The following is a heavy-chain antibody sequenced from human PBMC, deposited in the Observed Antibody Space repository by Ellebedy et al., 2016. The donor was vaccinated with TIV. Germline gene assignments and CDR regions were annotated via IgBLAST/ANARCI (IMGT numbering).Heavy chain of an antibody. CDR3: ARSKSQYYDFWSGYLN. D-gene: IGHD3-3*01. V-gene: IGHV1-2*04. J-gene: IGHJ4*02. CDR2: INPNSGGT. CDR1: GGTFSSYA. Sequence: ASVKVSXXASGGTFSSYAISWVRQAPGQGLEWMGWINPNSGGTSYAQKFQGWVTMTRDTSISTAYMELSRLRSDDTAVYYCARSKSQYYDFWSGYLNWGQGTLVTVSS.